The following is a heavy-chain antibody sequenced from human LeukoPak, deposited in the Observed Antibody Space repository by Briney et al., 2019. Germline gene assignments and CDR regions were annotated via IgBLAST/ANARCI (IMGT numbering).Heavy chain of an antibody. J-gene: IGHJ4*02. Sequence: GGSLRLYCAASGFPFDDYGLSWVRPAPGEGLEWVSGINWNGGSTGYAVSVKGRFTISRDIDTNSLYLQMNMLRAEATALYYCARVLASPREDSSGPNDYWGQGTLVTVSS. CDR2: INWNGGST. D-gene: IGHD3-22*01. V-gene: IGHV3-20*04. CDR1: GFPFDDYG. CDR3: ARVLASPREDSSGPNDY.